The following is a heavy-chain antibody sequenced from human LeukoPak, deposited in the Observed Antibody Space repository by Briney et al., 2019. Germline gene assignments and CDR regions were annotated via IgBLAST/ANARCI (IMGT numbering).Heavy chain of an antibody. V-gene: IGHV3-23*01. CDR3: ASHRWRPDY. J-gene: IGHJ4*02. Sequence: GGSLRLSCAASGFTFSTFEMTWVRQAPGKGLEWVSAISGSGGSTYYADSVKGRFTISRDNSKNTLYLQMNSLRAEDTAVYYCASHRWRPDYWGQGTLVTVSS. CDR1: GFTFSTFE. CDR2: ISGSGGST. D-gene: IGHD6-13*01.